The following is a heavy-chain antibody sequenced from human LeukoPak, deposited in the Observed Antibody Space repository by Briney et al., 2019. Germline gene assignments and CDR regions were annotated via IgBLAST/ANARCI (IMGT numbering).Heavy chain of an antibody. J-gene: IGHJ5*02. CDR1: GFTVSDNY. Sequence: GGSLRLSCAASGFTVSDNYMSWVRQAPGKGLEWVSVMYSGGDTYYADSVKGRFTFSRDISKNTLYLQMNGLRTEDTVMYYCARDAPQVPAAGVLASWGQGTLVTVSS. CDR3: ARDAPQVPAAGVLAS. D-gene: IGHD6-13*01. V-gene: IGHV3-53*01. CDR2: MYSGGDT.